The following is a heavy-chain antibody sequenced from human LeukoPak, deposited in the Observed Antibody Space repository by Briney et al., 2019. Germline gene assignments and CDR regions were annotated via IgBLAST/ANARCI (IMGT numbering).Heavy chain of an antibody. D-gene: IGHD2-15*01. CDR2: INPAGSET. J-gene: IGHJ4*02. V-gene: IGHV3-7*01. Sequence: PGGSLRLSCAASGFSFSAYWMTWVRQAPGTGLEWVANINPAGSETYYVDPVKGRFSISRDNAKNVVYLQMNSLRAEDTAVYHCARFGYVAAVDVWGQGTPVTVSS. CDR3: ARFGYVAAVDV. CDR1: GFSFSAYW.